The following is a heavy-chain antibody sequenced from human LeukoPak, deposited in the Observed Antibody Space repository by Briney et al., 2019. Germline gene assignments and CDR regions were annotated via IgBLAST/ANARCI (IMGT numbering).Heavy chain of an antibody. D-gene: IGHD3-22*01. V-gene: IGHV3-48*03. J-gene: IGHJ3*02. Sequence: GSLRLSCAASGFTFSTYEMNWVRQAPGKGLEWVSYISSRGSTIYYADSVKGRFTISRDNAKNSLYLQMNSLRAEDTAVYYCARDAGFYDSSAYYAFDIWGQGTVVTVSS. CDR3: ARDAGFYDSSAYYAFDI. CDR1: GFTFSTYE. CDR2: ISSRGSTI.